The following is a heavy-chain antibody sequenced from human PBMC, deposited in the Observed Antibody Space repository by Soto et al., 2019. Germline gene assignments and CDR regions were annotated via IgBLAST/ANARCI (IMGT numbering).Heavy chain of an antibody. V-gene: IGHV3-30*18. Sequence: GGSLRLSCAASGFTFRSYGMHWVRQAPGKGLAWVALMSFDGSNKYYADSVRGRFTISSDNSKSTLYLQMDILRPEDTAVYYCAKEFGWELQLSHPYYSSVMDVWGQGTTVTVSS. D-gene: IGHD1-1*01. J-gene: IGHJ6*02. CDR2: MSFDGSNK. CDR1: GFTFRSYG. CDR3: AKEFGWELQLSHPYYSSVMDV.